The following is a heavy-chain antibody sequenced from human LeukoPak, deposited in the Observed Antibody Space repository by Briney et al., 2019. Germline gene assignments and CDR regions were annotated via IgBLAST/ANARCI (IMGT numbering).Heavy chain of an antibody. CDR3: ARVSNWNLGY. Sequence: GGSLRLSCAASGFTFSSYEMNWVRQAPGKGLEWVSYISSSGSTIYYADSVKGRFTISRDNAKNSLYLQMNSLRAEDTAVYYCARVSNWNLGYWGRGTLVTVSS. D-gene: IGHD1-1*01. V-gene: IGHV3-48*03. J-gene: IGHJ4*02. CDR1: GFTFSSYE. CDR2: ISSSGSTI.